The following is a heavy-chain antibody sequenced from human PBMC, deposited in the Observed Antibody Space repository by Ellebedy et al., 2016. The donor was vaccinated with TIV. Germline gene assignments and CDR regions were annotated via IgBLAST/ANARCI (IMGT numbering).Heavy chain of an antibody. CDR2: IYYSGST. V-gene: IGHV4-31*03. Sequence: MPSETLSLTCTVSGGSISSGGYYWSWIRQHPGKGLEWIGYIYYSGSTYYNPSLKGRVTISVDTSKNQFSLKLSSVTAADTAVYYCARTPTKGAYTFDIWGQGTMVTVSP. J-gene: IGHJ3*02. CDR1: GGSISSGGYY. CDR3: ARTPTKGAYTFDI. D-gene: IGHD2-21*01.